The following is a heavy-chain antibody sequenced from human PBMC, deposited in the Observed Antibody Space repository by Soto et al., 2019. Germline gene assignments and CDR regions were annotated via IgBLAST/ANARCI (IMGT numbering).Heavy chain of an antibody. D-gene: IGHD2-15*01. J-gene: IGHJ4*01. V-gene: IGHV1-18*03. Sequence: QALLEQSGPEVKKPGDSVRISCWLYDSVFVTSVITWLRQAPGQGLEWMGWISANDGGTLSAMKFTDRLVMATDPMRTKAYLRSLEVKSDAVAVCFCARGCGRDRWPLETWGHGTQVTVSS. CDR2: ISANDGGT. CDR1: DSVFVTSV. CDR3: ARGCGRDRWPLET.